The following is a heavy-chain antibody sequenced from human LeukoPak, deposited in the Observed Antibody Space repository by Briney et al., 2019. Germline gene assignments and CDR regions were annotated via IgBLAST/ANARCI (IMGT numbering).Heavy chain of an antibody. CDR1: GGSISSGSYY. V-gene: IGHV4-61*09. CDR3: ARVNYDFWSGYPYYYYYYMDV. D-gene: IGHD3-3*01. CDR2: INHSGST. Sequence: PSQTLSLTCTVSGGSISSGSYYWSWIRQPAGKGLEWIGEINHSGSTNYNPSLKSRVTISVDTSKNQFSLKLSSVTAADTAVYYCARVNYDFWSGYPYYYYYYMDVWGKGTTVTVSS. J-gene: IGHJ6*03.